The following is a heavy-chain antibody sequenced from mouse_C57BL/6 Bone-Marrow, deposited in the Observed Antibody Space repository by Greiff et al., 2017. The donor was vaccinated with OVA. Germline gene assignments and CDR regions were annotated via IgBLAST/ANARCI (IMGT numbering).Heavy chain of an antibody. CDR3: ARNPLFYYGSSYERYFDV. D-gene: IGHD1-1*01. CDR2: LWSGGST. V-gene: IGHV2-2*01. Sequence: VQLQQSGPGLVQPSQSLSITCTVSGFSLTSYGVHWVRQSPGKGLEWLGVLWSGGSTDYNAAFISRLSISKDNSKSQVFFKMNSLQADDTTIYYCARNPLFYYGSSYERYFDVWGTGTTVTVSS. CDR1: GFSLTSYG. J-gene: IGHJ1*03.